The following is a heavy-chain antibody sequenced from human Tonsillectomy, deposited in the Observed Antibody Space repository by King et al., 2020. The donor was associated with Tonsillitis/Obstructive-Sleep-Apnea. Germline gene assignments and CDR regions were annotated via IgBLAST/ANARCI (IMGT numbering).Heavy chain of an antibody. V-gene: IGHV4-34*01. CDR3: ARGDIAARLQH. D-gene: IGHD6-6*01. CDR2: INRSGST. CDR1: GASFSGYV. Sequence: HVQLQQWGAGLLKPSETLSLTCAVYGASFSGYVWTWIRQPPGEGLGWIGEINRSGSTNYNPSLRRRVTISEDPSKNQFSLKLTSATAADTAVYYCARGDIAARLQHWGQGTLVTVSS. J-gene: IGHJ1*01.